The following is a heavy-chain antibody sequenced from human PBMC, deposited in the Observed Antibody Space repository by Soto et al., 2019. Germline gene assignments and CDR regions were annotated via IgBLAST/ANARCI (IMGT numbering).Heavy chain of an antibody. CDR2: ISYDGNSN. Sequence: GGSLRLSCAAFGFIFSTYAMYWVRQTPGKGLEWVAVISYDGNSNFYTDSVKSRLTITKDTSKNQVVLTMTNMDPVDTATYYCAHKGDGYRGFKYWGQGTLVTVSS. CDR1: GFIFSTYA. V-gene: IGHV3-30*14. CDR3: AHKGDGYRGFKY. J-gene: IGHJ4*02. D-gene: IGHD5-12*01.